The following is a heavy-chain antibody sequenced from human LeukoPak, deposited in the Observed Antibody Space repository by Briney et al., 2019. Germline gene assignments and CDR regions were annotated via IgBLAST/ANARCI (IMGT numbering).Heavy chain of an antibody. Sequence: GGSLRLSCAASGFIFSNYIMNWVRQAPGKGLEWVSSITNSSRYTYYADSVKGRFTISRDNAKNSLYLQMNSLRAEDTAVYYCARADYYYDSSGYQAFDIWGQGTMVTVSS. CDR1: GFIFSNYI. V-gene: IGHV3-21*01. CDR2: ITNSSRYT. J-gene: IGHJ3*02. CDR3: ARADYYYDSSGYQAFDI. D-gene: IGHD3-22*01.